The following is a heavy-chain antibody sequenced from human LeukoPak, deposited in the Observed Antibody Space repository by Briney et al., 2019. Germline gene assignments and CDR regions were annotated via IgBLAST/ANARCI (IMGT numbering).Heavy chain of an antibody. J-gene: IGHJ4*02. CDR1: GFSLSTSGVG. V-gene: IGHV2-5*02. Sequence: SGPTLVNPTQTLSLTCTFSGFSLSTSGVGVGWIRQPPGQVLEWLALIYWDDDKRYSPSLMSRLTITKDTSKDQVLLTMTNMDPLDTATYYCAHLGSYGDWGYYFNYWGQGTLVTVSS. CDR2: IYWDDDK. D-gene: IGHD4-17*01. CDR3: AHLGSYGDWGYYFNY.